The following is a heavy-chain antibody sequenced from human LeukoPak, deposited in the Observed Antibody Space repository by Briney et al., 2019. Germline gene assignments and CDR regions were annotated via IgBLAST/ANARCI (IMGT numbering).Heavy chain of an antibody. CDR1: GYIFTNYG. J-gene: IGHJ3*02. Sequence: GASVKVSCKASGYIFTNYGITWVRQAPGQGLEWMGWISGYNGNTIYAQKFQGRVTMTEDTSTDTAYMELSSLRSEDTAVYYCATSVASDGGYYTKDVFAIWGQGTMVTVSS. V-gene: IGHV1-18*01. CDR3: ATSVASDGGYYTKDVFAI. D-gene: IGHD3-3*01. CDR2: ISGYNGNT.